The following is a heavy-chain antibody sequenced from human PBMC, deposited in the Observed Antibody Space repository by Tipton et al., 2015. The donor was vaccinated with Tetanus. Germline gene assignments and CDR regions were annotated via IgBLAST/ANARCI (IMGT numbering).Heavy chain of an antibody. CDR1: GGSFSGNY. CDR2: INHSGST. Sequence: TLSLTCAVSGGSFSGNYWNWIRQPPGKGLEWIGEINHSGSTNYNPSLKSRVSISVDTSKNQFSLKLSSVTAADTAVYYCARSRLNCAFWDTATAPLDYWGQGTLVTVSS. CDR3: ARSRLNCAFWDTATAPLDY. D-gene: IGHD3-3*01. V-gene: IGHV4-34*01. J-gene: IGHJ4*02.